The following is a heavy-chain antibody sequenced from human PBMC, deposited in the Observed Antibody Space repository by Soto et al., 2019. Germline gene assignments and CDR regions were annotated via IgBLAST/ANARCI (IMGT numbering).Heavy chain of an antibody. D-gene: IGHD2-8*02. CDR1: GFTVSSNY. V-gene: IGHV3-53*01. J-gene: IGHJ6*02. CDR2: IYSDNKT. Sequence: EVQLVESGGGLIQSGGSLRLSCAASGFTVSSNYMNWVRQAPGKGLEWVSVIYSDNKTYYADSVKGRFTISRDKSKNTLYIQMNSLRAEDTAIYYCARGYWAGGMDVWGQATTITVSS. CDR3: ARGYWAGGMDV.